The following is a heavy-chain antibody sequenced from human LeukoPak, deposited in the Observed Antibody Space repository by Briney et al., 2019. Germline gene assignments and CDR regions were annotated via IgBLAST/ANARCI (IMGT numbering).Heavy chain of an antibody. D-gene: IGHD2/OR15-2a*01. Sequence: PSETLSLTCAVYGGSFSGYYWSWIRQPPGKGLEWIGEINHSGSTNYNPSLKSRVTISIDKSKNQFSLNLSSVTAADTAVYYCARVRVTPNIAIDYWGQGTLVTVSS. CDR2: INHSGST. CDR1: GGSFSGYY. V-gene: IGHV4-34*01. CDR3: ARVRVTPNIAIDY. J-gene: IGHJ4*02.